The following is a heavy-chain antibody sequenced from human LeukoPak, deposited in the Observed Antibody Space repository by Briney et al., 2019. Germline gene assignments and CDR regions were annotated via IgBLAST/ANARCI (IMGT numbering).Heavy chain of an antibody. CDR1: GGSISSGGYY. CDR2: IYYSGST. J-gene: IGHJ4*02. Sequence: SETLSLTCTVSGGSISSGGYYWSWIRQHPGKGLEWIGYIYYSGSTNYNPSLKSRVTIPVDTSKNQFSLKLSSVTAADTAVYYCARLTMITFGGVTAPEYYFDYWGQGTLVTVSS. D-gene: IGHD3-16*01. CDR3: ARLTMITFGGVTAPEYYFDY. V-gene: IGHV4-61*08.